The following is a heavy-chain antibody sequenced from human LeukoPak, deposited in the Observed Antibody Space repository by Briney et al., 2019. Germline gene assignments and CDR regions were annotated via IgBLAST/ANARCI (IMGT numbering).Heavy chain of an antibody. V-gene: IGHV4-39*01. CDR3: ARAILPPDYYYYYYMDV. D-gene: IGHD2/OR15-2a*01. Sequence: SETLSLTCTVSGGSISSSSYYWGWIRQPPGKGLEWIGSIYYSGSTYYNPSLMSRVTISVDTSKNQFSLKLSSVTAADTAVYYCARAILPPDYYYYYYMDVWGKGTTVTVSS. CDR1: GGSISSSSYY. J-gene: IGHJ6*03. CDR2: IYYSGST.